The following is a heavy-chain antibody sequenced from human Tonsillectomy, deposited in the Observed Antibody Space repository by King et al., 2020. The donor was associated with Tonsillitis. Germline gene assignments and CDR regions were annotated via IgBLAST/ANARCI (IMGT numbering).Heavy chain of an antibody. Sequence: VQLVESGAEVKKPGSSVNVSCKASGGTFSSYAISWVRQAPGQGLEWMGGIIPIFGTANYAQKFQGRVTITADESTSTAYMELSSLRAEDTAVYYCALVVPPNNWFDPWGQGTLVTVSS. CDR1: GGTFSSYA. V-gene: IGHV1-69*01. CDR3: ALVVPPNNWFDP. D-gene: IGHD2-2*01. J-gene: IGHJ5*02. CDR2: IIPIFGTA.